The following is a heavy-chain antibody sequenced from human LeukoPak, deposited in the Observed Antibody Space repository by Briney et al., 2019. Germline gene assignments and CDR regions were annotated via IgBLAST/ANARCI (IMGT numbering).Heavy chain of an antibody. V-gene: IGHV3-33*01. D-gene: IGHD4-17*01. CDR3: AVSRVGDSGDAFDI. CDR1: GFTFSSYG. Sequence: GGSLRLSCAASGFTFSSYGMHWVRQAPGKALEWVAVIWYDGSNKYYADSVKGRFTISRDNSKNTLYLQMNSLRAEDTAVYYCAVSRVGDSGDAFDIWGQGTMVTVSS. J-gene: IGHJ3*02. CDR2: IWYDGSNK.